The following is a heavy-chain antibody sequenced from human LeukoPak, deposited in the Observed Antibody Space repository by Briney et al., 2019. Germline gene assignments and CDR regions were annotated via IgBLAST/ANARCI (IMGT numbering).Heavy chain of an antibody. V-gene: IGHV3-21*01. J-gene: IGHJ4*02. D-gene: IGHD3-10*01. CDR1: GFAFSSYS. Sequence: PGGSLRLSCAASGFAFSSYSMNWVRQAPGKGLEWVSSISSSSSYIYYADSVKGRFTISRDNAKNSLYLQMNSLRAEDTAVYYCARDSTALARGYFDYWGQGTLVTVSS. CDR3: ARDSTALARGYFDY. CDR2: ISSSSSYI.